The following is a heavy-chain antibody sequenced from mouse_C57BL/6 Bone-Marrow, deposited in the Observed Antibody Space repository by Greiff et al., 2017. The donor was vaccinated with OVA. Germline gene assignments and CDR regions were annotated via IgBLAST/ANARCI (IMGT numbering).Heavy chain of an antibody. V-gene: IGHV7-3*01. Sequence: EVMLVESGGGLVQPGGSLSLSCAASGFTFTAYYLSWVRQPPGTALEWLGFIRNKANGYTPEYSASVKGRFTISRDNSQSILYLQMNALRAEDSATYYCARSFYDYDYFYAMDYWGQGTSVTVSS. CDR3: ARSFYDYDYFYAMDY. D-gene: IGHD2-4*01. CDR1: GFTFTAYY. J-gene: IGHJ4*01. CDR2: IRNKANGYTP.